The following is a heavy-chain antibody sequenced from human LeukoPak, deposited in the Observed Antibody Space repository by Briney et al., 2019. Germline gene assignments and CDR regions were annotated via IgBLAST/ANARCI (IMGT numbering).Heavy chain of an antibody. V-gene: IGHV3-15*07. CDR3: ATASRGYVDY. Sequence: GGSLRLSCAASGFTFTNAWMNWVRQAPGKGLEWVGRIKRKTDGGTTDYAAPVKGRFTISRDNSKNTLFLQMNSLKTEDTAMYYCATASRGYVDYWGQGTLVTVSS. J-gene: IGHJ4*02. CDR1: GFTFTNAW. D-gene: IGHD3-22*01. CDR2: IKRKTDGGTT.